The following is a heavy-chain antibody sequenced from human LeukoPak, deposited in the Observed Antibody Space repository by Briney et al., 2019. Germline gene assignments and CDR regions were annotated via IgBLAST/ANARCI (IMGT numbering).Heavy chain of an antibody. CDR1: GGTFSSYA. V-gene: IGHV1-69*04. CDR2: ISSDLNNA. CDR3: VRDDPVYPYDS. Sequence: SVKVSCKASGGTFSSYAISWVRQAPGRGLEWMGRISSDLNNANYAQKFQGRVTITADKSTSTGFMELSSLTSDDTAVYFCVRDDPVYPYDSWGQGTLVTVS. D-gene: IGHD2-8*01. J-gene: IGHJ4*02.